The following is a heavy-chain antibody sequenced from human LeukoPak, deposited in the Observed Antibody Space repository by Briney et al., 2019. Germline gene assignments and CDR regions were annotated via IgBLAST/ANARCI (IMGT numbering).Heavy chain of an antibody. J-gene: IGHJ3*02. CDR2: ISWNGGII. CDR1: GFTFDNYA. Sequence: PGGSLRLSCAASGFTFDNYAMHWVRKVPGKGLEWVSGISWNGGIIGYADSVKGRFTISRDSAKNSLYLQMNSLRAEDTAVYYCARDNDAGDAFDIWGQGTMVTVSS. CDR3: ARDNDAGDAFDI. D-gene: IGHD1-1*01. V-gene: IGHV3-9*01.